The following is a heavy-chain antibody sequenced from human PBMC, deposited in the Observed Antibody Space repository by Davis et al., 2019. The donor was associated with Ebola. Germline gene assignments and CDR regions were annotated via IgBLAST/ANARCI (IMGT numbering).Heavy chain of an antibody. CDR2: INPSGGST. D-gene: IGHD5-24*01. CDR3: AREPPRGNGYNSHFDY. CDR1: GYTFNSYY. V-gene: IGHV1-46*02. Sequence: ASVKVSCKASGYTFNSYYVHWVRQAPGQGLEWMGIINPSGGSTTYAQKFQGRVTMTRDTSTRTVYMELSSLRSEDTAVYYCAREPPRGNGYNSHFDYWGQGTLVTVSS. J-gene: IGHJ4*02.